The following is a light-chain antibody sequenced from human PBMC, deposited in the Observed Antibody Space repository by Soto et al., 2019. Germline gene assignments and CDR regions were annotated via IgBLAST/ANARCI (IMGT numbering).Light chain of an antibody. V-gene: IGKV3-11*01. CDR2: DAS. J-gene: IGKJ4*02. CDR3: QQRSNWPPVT. CDR1: QSVSSY. Sequence: EIVLTQSPATLSLSPGERATLSCRASQSVSSYLAWYQQKPGQAPRLLIYDASNRATGIPARFSGSGSGTDFTIPISSLEPTDFAIYYCQQRSNWPPVTFGGGTKVEIK.